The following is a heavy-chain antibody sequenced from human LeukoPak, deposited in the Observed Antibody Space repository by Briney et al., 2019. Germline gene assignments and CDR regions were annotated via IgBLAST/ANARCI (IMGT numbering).Heavy chain of an antibody. D-gene: IGHD2-15*01. CDR3: ARSVVVAATTAFDI. V-gene: IGHV4-59*01. J-gene: IGHJ3*02. CDR1: GGSISSYY. Sequence: PPETLSLTCTVSGGSISSYYWSWIRQPPGKGLEWIGYIYYSGSTNYNPSLKSRVTISVDTSKNQFSLKLSSVTAADTAVYYCARSVVVAATTAFDIWGQGTMVTVSS. CDR2: IYYSGST.